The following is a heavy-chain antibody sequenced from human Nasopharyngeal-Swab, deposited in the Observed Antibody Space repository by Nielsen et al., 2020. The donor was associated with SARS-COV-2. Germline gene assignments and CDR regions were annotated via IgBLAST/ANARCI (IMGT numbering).Heavy chain of an antibody. Sequence: GESLKISCAPSGFTFSNYWMSWVRQAPGKGLEWVANIKQDGGEKYYVDSVKGRFTISRDNAKNSLYLQMNSLRPEDTAVYYCAKAPYLRGLDVWGQGTTVTVSS. V-gene: IGHV3-7*01. CDR3: AKAPYLRGLDV. CDR2: IKQDGGEK. CDR1: GFTFSNYW. J-gene: IGHJ6*02. D-gene: IGHD2-21*01.